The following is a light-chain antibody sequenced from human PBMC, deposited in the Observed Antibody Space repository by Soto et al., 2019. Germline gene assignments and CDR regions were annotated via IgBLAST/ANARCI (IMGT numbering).Light chain of an antibody. CDR1: SSDVGGYNH. V-gene: IGLV2-14*01. CDR3: SSYTSSSTLLYV. Sequence: QSALTQPASVSGSPGQSITISCTGTSSDVGGYNHVSWYQQYPGKAPKVIIYELSNRPSGISNRFSGSKSGNTASLTISGLQAEDEADYYCSSYTSSSTLLYVFGNGTKLTVL. J-gene: IGLJ1*01. CDR2: ELS.